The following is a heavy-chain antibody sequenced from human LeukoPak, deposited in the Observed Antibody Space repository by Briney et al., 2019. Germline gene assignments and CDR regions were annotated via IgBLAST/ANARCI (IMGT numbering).Heavy chain of an antibody. CDR3: ARDTSSGAFTFDS. J-gene: IGHJ4*02. D-gene: IGHD6-19*01. Sequence: ASVTVSCKASGYTFTSYGISWVRQASGQGLEWMGWISAYNGNTNYAQKLQGRVTMTTDISTSTAYMELRSLRSDDTAVYYCARDTSSGAFTFDSWGQGTLVTVSS. CDR2: ISAYNGNT. V-gene: IGHV1-18*01. CDR1: GYTFTSYG.